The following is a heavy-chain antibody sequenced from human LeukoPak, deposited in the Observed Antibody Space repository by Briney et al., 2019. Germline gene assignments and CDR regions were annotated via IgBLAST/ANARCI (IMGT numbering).Heavy chain of an antibody. D-gene: IGHD3-3*01. J-gene: IGHJ6*03. CDR2: IKQDGSEK. V-gene: IGHV3-7*01. CDR1: GFTFRSYW. CDR3: ATEGWNYYYMDV. Sequence: GGSLRLSCAASGFTFRSYWMSWVRQAPGKGREWVANIKQDGSEKKDVDSVKGRFTISRDNAKNSLYLQMKSLRVEDTAVYYCATEGWNYYYMDVWGKGTTVTVSS.